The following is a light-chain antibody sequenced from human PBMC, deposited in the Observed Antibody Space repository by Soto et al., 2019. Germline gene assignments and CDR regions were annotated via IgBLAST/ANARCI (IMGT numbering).Light chain of an antibody. CDR1: SSDVGGYNY. Sequence: QSALTQPPSASGSPGQSVTISCTGTSSDVGGYNYVSWYQQHPGKAPQLMIYEVNKRPSGVPDRFSGSKSGNTASLTVSGLQAEDEADYYCSSYAGSNNFVFGGGTKVTVL. CDR2: EVN. CDR3: SSYAGSNNFV. V-gene: IGLV2-8*01. J-gene: IGLJ2*01.